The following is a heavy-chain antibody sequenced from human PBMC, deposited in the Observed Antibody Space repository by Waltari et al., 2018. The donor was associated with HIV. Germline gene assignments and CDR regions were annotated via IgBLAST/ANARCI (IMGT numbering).Heavy chain of an antibody. CDR2: IYWDDDK. J-gene: IGHJ3*02. Sequence: QITLKESGPTLVKPTQTLTLTCTFSGFSLSTSGVGVGWIRQPPGKALEWLALIYWDDDKRYSPSLKRRLTITKDTSKNQVVLTMTNMDPVDTATYYCACAAYDILTGYYAFDIWGQGTMVTVSS. CDR1: GFSLSTSGVG. D-gene: IGHD3-9*01. CDR3: ACAAYDILTGYYAFDI. V-gene: IGHV2-5*02.